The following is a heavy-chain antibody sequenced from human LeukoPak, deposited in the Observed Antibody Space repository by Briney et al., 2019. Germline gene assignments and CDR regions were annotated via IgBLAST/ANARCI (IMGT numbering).Heavy chain of an antibody. CDR3: ARASQWLVNI. V-gene: IGHV4-31*03. CDR2: IYYSGST. J-gene: IGHJ4*02. CDR1: GGSISSGGYY. D-gene: IGHD6-19*01. Sequence: SQTLSLTCTVSGGSISSGGYYWSWLRQHPGKGLEWIGYIYYSGSTYYNPSLKSRVTISVDTSKNQFSLKLSSVTAADTAVYYCARASQWLVNIWGQGTLVTVSS.